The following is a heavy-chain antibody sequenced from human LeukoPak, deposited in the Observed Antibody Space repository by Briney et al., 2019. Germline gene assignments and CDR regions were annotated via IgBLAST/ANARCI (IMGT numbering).Heavy chain of an antibody. J-gene: IGHJ1*01. Sequence: PGGSLRPSCAASGFTFSSYAMSWVRQAPGKGLEWVSVISGSGGSTYYADSVKGRFTISRDNSKNTLYLQMNSLRAEDTAVYYCAHLGGMVIQNWGQGTLVTVSS. CDR3: AHLGGMVIQN. CDR1: GFTFSSYA. D-gene: IGHD3-16*01. CDR2: ISGSGGST. V-gene: IGHV3-23*01.